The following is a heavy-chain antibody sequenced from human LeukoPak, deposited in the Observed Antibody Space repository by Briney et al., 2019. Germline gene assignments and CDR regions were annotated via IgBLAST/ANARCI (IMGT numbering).Heavy chain of an antibody. J-gene: IGHJ4*02. Sequence: GASVKVSCKASGYTFTGYYMHWVRQAPGQGLEWMGWINPNSGGTNYAQKFQGRVTMTRDTSISTAYMELSRLRSDDTAVYYCARDLYYDSSGSPVSFDYWGQGTLVTVSS. CDR3: ARDLYYDSSGSPVSFDY. CDR2: INPNSGGT. V-gene: IGHV1-2*02. D-gene: IGHD3-22*01. CDR1: GYTFTGYY.